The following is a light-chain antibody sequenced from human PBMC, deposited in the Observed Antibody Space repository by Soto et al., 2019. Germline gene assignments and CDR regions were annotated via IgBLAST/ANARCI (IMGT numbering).Light chain of an antibody. CDR2: GAS. CDR1: RDISNS. J-gene: IGKJ1*01. CDR3: QQTSAFPRT. Sequence: DIQMTQSPSSVSASVGDRLTITCRASRDISNSLAWYQQTPGKAPKLLLRGASSLHRGVPSRFSGGGAGTEFTLTISSLQPEDFATYYCQQTSAFPRTLGQGTKV. V-gene: IGKV1-12*01.